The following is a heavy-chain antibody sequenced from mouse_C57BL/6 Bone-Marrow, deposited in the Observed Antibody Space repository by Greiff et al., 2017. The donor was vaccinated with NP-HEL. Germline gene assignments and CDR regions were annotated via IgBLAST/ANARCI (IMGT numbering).Heavy chain of an antibody. CDR2: INYDGSST. J-gene: IGHJ1*03. CDR3: ARGLDV. V-gene: IGHV5-16*01. CDR1: GFTFSDYY. Sequence: EVQVVESEGGLVQPGSSMKLSCTASGFTFSDYYMAWVRQVPEKGLEWVANINYDGSSTYYLDSLKSRFIISRDNAKNILYLQMSSLKSEDTATYYCARGLDVWGTGTTVTVSS.